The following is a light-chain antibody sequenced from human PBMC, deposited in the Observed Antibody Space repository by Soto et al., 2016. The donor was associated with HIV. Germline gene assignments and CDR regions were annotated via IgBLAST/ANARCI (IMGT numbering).Light chain of an antibody. J-gene: IGLJ2*01. V-gene: IGLV3-25*03. CDR3: QSADFIGLYVL. CDR2: KNT. CDR1: ALPRQY. Sequence: SYELTQPPSVSVSPGQTATITCSGDALPRQYAFWYQQKPGQAPVVIVSKNTERPSGVSERFSGSTSGTTVTLTISRVQSEDEADYYCQSADFIGLYVLFGGGTTLTVL.